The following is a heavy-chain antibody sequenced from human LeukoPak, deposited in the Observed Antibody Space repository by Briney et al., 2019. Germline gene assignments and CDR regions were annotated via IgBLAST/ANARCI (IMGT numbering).Heavy chain of an antibody. CDR2: INHSGST. CDR3: ARVRILTGYHSLSAETRTPNYFDY. J-gene: IGHJ4*02. D-gene: IGHD3-9*01. Sequence: SETLSLTCAVYGGSFSGYYWSWIRRPPGKGLEWIGEINHSGSTNYNPSLKSRVTISVDTSKNQFSLKLSSVTAADTAVYYCARVRILTGYHSLSAETRTPNYFDYWGQGTLVTVSS. V-gene: IGHV4-34*01. CDR1: GGSFSGYY.